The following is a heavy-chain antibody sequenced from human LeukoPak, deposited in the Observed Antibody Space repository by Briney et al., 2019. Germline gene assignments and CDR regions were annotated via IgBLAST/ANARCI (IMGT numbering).Heavy chain of an antibody. Sequence: ASVKVSCKASGYTFTGYCLSWVRQAPGQGLEWMGWISTYNGNTNYAHKLQGRFTIITDTATSTVYIELMILRSDDPAVYYCARDLQSLQAARRARDYYYYYMDVWGKGTTVTVSS. V-gene: IGHV1-18*01. CDR3: ARDLQSLQAARRARDYYYYYMDV. CDR1: GYTFTGYC. J-gene: IGHJ6*03. D-gene: IGHD2-2*01. CDR2: ISTYNGNT.